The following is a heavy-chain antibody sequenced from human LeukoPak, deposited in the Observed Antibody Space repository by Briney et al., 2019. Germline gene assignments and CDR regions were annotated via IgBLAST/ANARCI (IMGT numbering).Heavy chain of an antibody. Sequence: PGGSLRLSCAASGFTFSSYEMNWVRQAPGKGLEWVSYISSSGSTIYYADSVKGRFTISRDNAKNSLYLQMNSLRAEDTAVYYCARDRYSSSWYYFDYWGQGTLVTVSS. V-gene: IGHV3-48*03. CDR3: ARDRYSSSWYYFDY. CDR2: ISSSGSTI. J-gene: IGHJ4*02. CDR1: GFTFSSYE. D-gene: IGHD6-13*01.